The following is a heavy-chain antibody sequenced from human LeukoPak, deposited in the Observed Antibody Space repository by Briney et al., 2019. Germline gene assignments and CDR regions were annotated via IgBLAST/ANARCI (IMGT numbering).Heavy chain of an antibody. CDR1: GDSISYFY. J-gene: IGHJ2*01. CDR3: ARVPEAGVGATSGDWYFDL. Sequence: SETLSLTCSVSGDSISYFYWSWIRQAAGKGLEWIGRFSSSGTTDYNASLKSRVTMSVDTSKNQLSLKVISVTAADTAVYYCARVPEAGVGATSGDWYFDLWGRGTLVTVSS. CDR2: FSSSGTT. D-gene: IGHD1-26*01. V-gene: IGHV4-4*07.